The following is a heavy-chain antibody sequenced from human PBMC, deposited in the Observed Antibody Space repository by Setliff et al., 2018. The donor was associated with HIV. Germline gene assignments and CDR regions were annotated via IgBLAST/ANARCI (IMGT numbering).Heavy chain of an antibody. J-gene: IGHJ3*01. CDR2: MHYSGRT. Sequence: SETLSLTCTVSDNSITNYYWNWIRQPPGKGLEWIGYMHYSGRTSYNPSLKSRITTSVNTSKNQLSLNLSSVTAADTAVYYCARWGETTGIKAFDLWGQGTMVTVSS. CDR1: DNSITNYY. V-gene: IGHV4-59*01. CDR3: ARWGETTGIKAFDL. D-gene: IGHD1-1*01.